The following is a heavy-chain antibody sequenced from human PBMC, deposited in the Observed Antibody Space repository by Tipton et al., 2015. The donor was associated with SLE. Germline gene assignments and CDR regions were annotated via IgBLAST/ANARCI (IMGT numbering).Heavy chain of an antibody. J-gene: IGHJ4*02. CDR1: GGSFSGYY. CDR2: INHRGST. CDR3: GSLRTEYYYGSRADY. V-gene: IGHV4-34*01. Sequence: TLSLTCAVYGGSFSGYYWSWIRQPPGKGLEWIGEINHRGSTNYNPSLKRRVTITVDTSKNQFSLKLSSVTAADTAVYYCGSLRTEYYYGSRADYWGQGTLVTVSS. D-gene: IGHD3-10*01.